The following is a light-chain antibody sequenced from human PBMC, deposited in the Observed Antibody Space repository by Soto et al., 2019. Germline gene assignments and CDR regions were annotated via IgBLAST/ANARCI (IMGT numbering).Light chain of an antibody. CDR2: EVT. V-gene: IGLV2-14*01. Sequence: QSALTQPASVSGSPGQSITISCAGTRDDIGAYDYVSWYQQHPGNAPKLLVYEVTNRPSGVSDRFSGSESGNTASLTISGLQAEDEADYYCNSYTNSSAVVFGGGTKVTVL. J-gene: IGLJ2*01. CDR1: RDDIGAYDY. CDR3: NSYTNSSAVV.